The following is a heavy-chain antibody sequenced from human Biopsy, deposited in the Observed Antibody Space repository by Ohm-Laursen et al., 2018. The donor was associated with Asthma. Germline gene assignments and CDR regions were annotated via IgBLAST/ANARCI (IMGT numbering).Heavy chain of an antibody. CDR3: ARVASYGDLYFGIDV. J-gene: IGHJ6*02. Sequence: SQTLSLTCTVSGASIRSPDHHWSWIRQPPGKGLEWIGFVFYSGTTHYSRSLERRLYISIDTARNEFSMSLRSLTAADTAVYFCARVASYGDLYFGIDVWGPGTTVSVS. V-gene: IGHV4-30-4*01. CDR1: GASIRSPDHH. D-gene: IGHD4-17*01. CDR2: VFYSGTT.